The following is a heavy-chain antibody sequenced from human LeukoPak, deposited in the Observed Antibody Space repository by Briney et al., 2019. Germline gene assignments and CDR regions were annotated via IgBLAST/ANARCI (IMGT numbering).Heavy chain of an antibody. Sequence: ASVKASCKASGYTFTKYAMNWVRQAPGQGLEWMGWISTNTGNPTYAQGFTGRFVFSLDTSVSTVYLQISSLKAEDTAMYYCASDEYCTSTSCNFFWGQGTLVTVSS. V-gene: IGHV7-4-1*02. CDR1: GYTFTKYA. J-gene: IGHJ4*02. D-gene: IGHD2-2*01. CDR3: ASDEYCTSTSCNFF. CDR2: ISTNTGNP.